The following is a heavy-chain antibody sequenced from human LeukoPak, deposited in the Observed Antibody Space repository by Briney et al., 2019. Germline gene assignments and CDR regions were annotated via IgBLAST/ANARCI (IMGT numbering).Heavy chain of an antibody. D-gene: IGHD5-24*01. V-gene: IGHV1-58*02. CDR3: AAREMAVSYYFDY. CDR2: IVVGSGNT. Sequence: TSVRVSCKASGFTFTSSAMQWVRQARGQRLEWIGWIVVGSGNTNYAQKFQERVTITRDMSTSTVYMELSSLRSEDTAVYYCAAREMAVSYYFDYWGQGTLVTVSS. CDR1: GFTFTSSA. J-gene: IGHJ4*02.